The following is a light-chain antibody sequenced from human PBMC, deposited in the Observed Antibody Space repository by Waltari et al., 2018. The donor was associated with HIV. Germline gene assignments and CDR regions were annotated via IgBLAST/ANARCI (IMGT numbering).Light chain of an antibody. V-gene: IGKV3-20*01. CDR2: GAS. CDR1: QIGSSSY. J-gene: IGKJ3*01. Sequence: DIVLTQSPGTLSLSPGETATLSCRASQIGSSSYLAWYQQKPGQAPRLLIYGASNRASGIPDRFSGSGSGTDFTLTISRLEPEDFAVYYCQQYDNSPRGFTFGPGTKVDIK. CDR3: QQYDNSPRGFT.